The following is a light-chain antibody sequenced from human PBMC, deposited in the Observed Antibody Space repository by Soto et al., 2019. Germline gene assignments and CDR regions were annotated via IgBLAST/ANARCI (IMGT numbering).Light chain of an antibody. CDR2: GAS. V-gene: IGKV1-9*01. CDR1: EGIVNY. Sequence: IQLTQSPSSLSASVGDRVTITCRASEGIVNYLAWYQQQPGKAPKRLIYGASTLQGGVPSRFTGGGSVTDFTLTISSLEPEDFATYHCQQLFRSPLAFGQGTRLDMK. J-gene: IGKJ5*01. CDR3: QQLFRSPLA.